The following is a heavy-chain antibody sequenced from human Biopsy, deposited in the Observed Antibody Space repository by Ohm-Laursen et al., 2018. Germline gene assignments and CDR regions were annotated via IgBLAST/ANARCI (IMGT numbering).Heavy chain of an antibody. J-gene: IGHJ4*02. CDR2: IYYSGST. Sequence: SETLSLTCTVSDGSINSYYWNWIRQPPGKRLEWIGNIYYSGSTNFNPSLKSRVTISVDTSKNQFSPKLSSVTAADTAVYFCARGSSYGYDFDYWGQGTLVAVSS. D-gene: IGHD5-18*01. CDR3: ARGSSYGYDFDY. V-gene: IGHV4-59*01. CDR1: DGSINSYY.